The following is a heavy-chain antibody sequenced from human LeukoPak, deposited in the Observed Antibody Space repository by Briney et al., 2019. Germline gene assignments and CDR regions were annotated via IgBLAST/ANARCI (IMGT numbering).Heavy chain of an antibody. D-gene: IGHD2-8*01. CDR3: ARGETQCMDY. V-gene: IGHV1-8*03. J-gene: IGHJ4*02. CDR2: VTPTTGNT. CDR1: GYTFTSYD. Sequence: ASVKVSCKASGYTFTSYDINWVRQAPGQGLEWMGWVTPTTGNTGYAQKFQGRVTITRDTSIGTTYLELSSLRSEDTAMYYCARGETQCMDYWGQGTLVTVSS.